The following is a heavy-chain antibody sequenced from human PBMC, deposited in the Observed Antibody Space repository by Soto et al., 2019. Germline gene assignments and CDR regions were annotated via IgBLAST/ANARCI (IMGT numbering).Heavy chain of an antibody. Sequence: ASVKLSCKASGYTFSDYYMHWVRQAPGQGLEWMGWINPNSGDTKYAQKFEGRVTMTSDTSTAYMDLSRLRSDDTALYYCAKVGRANWNFERWGKGTLVTVSS. V-gene: IGHV1-2*02. CDR2: INPNSGDT. CDR3: AKVGRANWNFER. J-gene: IGHJ4*02. D-gene: IGHD1-20*01. CDR1: GYTFSDYY.